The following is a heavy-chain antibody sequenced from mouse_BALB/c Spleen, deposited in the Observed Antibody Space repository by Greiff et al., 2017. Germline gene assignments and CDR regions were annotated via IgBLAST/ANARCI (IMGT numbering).Heavy chain of an antibody. J-gene: IGHJ1*01. Sequence: EVQLQESGPGLVKPSQSLSLTCTVTGYSITSDYAWNWIRQFPGNQLEWMGYISYSGSTSYNPSLKSRISITRDTSKNQFFLQLNSVTTEDTATYYCARITTAVARGWYFDVWGAGTTVTVSS. CDR1: GYSITSDYA. D-gene: IGHD1-1*01. CDR2: ISYSGST. V-gene: IGHV3-2*02. CDR3: ARITTAVARGWYFDV.